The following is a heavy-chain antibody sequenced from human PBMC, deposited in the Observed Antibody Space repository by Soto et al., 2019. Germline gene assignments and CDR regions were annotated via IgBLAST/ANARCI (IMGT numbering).Heavy chain of an antibody. CDR3: ATRYSSSWYVGGFDP. V-gene: IGHV1-3*01. D-gene: IGHD6-13*01. CDR2: INAGNGNT. CDR1: GYTFTSYA. Sequence: QVQLVQSGAEVKKPGASVKVSCKASGYTFTSYAMHWVRQAPGQRLEWMGWINAGNGNTKYSQKFQGRVTITRDTSXXAAYVERGRLRSEDTAVYYCATRYSSSWYVGGFDPWGQGTLVTVSS. J-gene: IGHJ5*02.